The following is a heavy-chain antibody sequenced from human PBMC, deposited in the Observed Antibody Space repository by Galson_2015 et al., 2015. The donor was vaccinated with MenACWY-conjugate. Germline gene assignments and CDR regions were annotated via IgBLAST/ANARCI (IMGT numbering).Heavy chain of an antibody. CDR2: IKQDGREK. CDR3: GRDTRGPFDY. Sequence: SLRLSCAVSGFTFSSYWMNWVRQAPGKGLEWVSNIKQDGREKNYVDSVKGRFTISRDNADNSVYLQMDSLRVEDTAVYYCGRDTRGPFDYWGQGTLVTFSS. CDR1: GFTFSSYW. J-gene: IGHJ4*02. V-gene: IGHV3-7*03.